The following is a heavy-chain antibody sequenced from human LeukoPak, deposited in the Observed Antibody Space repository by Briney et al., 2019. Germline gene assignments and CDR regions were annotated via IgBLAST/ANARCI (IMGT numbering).Heavy chain of an antibody. J-gene: IGHJ4*02. D-gene: IGHD2-8*02. V-gene: IGHV3-48*03. Sequence: GGSLRLSCAASGFTSRSFEMNWVRQAPGKGLEWVSSIRSSGSPIYYADSVKGRFTISRDNTKNSLYLQMNSLRDEDTAVYYCARVVYHFDSWGQGTLVTVSS. CDR2: IRSSGSPI. CDR1: GFTSRSFE. CDR3: ARVVYHFDS.